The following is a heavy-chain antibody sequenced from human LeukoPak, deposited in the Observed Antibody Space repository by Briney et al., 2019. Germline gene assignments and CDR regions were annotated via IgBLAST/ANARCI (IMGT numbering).Heavy chain of an antibody. Sequence: GSSVKVSCKASGGTFSSYAISWVRQAPGQGLEWMGGIIPIFGTANYAQKFQGRVTITADESTSTAYMELSSLRSEDTAVYYCASSHTRYYYGSGSPRLDYWGQGTLVTVSS. CDR3: ASSHTRYYYGSGSPRLDY. J-gene: IGHJ4*02. V-gene: IGHV1-69*01. D-gene: IGHD3-10*01. CDR2: IIPIFGTA. CDR1: GGTFSSYA.